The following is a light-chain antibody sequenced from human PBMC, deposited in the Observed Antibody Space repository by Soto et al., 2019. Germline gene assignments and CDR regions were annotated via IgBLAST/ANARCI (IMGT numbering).Light chain of an antibody. V-gene: IGKV3-20*01. J-gene: IGKJ2*01. CDR3: QQYGSSPLYT. CDR1: QSVSSSY. CDR2: GAS. Sequence: EIVLTQSPGTLSLSPGERATLSCRASQSVSSSYLVWYQQKPGQAPRLLIYGASSRATDIPDRFSGSGSGTDFTLTISRLEPEDFAVYYCQQYGSSPLYTFGQGTKLEI.